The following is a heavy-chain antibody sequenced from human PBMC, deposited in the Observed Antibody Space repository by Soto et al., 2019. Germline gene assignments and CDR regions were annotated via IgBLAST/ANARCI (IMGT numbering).Heavy chain of an antibody. CDR2: ISAYNGNI. Sequence: QVQLVQSGAAVKKPGASVQVSCKASGYTFTSYGISWVRQAPGQGLERMGWISAYNGNINYAEKLQGRVTMTTDTFTSTAYRELGGVRAVDTGVCYCARWMTGGIPAAEGAFDIWGKGTMVTVSS. CDR1: GYTFTSYG. D-gene: IGHD6-13*01. J-gene: IGHJ3*02. V-gene: IGHV1-18*01. CDR3: ARWMTGGIPAAEGAFDI.